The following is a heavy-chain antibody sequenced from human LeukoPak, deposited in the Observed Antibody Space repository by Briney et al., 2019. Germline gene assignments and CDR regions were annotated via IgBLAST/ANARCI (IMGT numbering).Heavy chain of an antibody. CDR2: IIPMFGTA. Sequence: SVKVSCKASGGTFSSYAISWVRQAPGQGLEWMGGIIPMFGTANYAQKLQGRVTITAEKSTSTAYMELSSLRSEDTAVYYCARADPSYGAGSYAGSWFDPWGQGTLVTVSS. CDR1: GGTFSSYA. D-gene: IGHD3-10*01. V-gene: IGHV1-69*06. CDR3: ARADPSYGAGSYAGSWFDP. J-gene: IGHJ5*02.